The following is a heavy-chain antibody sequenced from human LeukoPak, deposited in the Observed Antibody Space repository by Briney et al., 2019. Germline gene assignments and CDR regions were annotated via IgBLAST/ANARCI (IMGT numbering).Heavy chain of an antibody. Sequence: ASVKLSCKVSGYTLTELSMHWVRQAPGKGLEWMGGFDPEDGETIYAQKFQGRATMTEDTSTDTAYMELSSLRSEDTAVYYCATQIWGSYLKAPGFDYWGQGTLVTVSS. CDR1: GYTLTELS. J-gene: IGHJ4*02. D-gene: IGHD3-16*02. V-gene: IGHV1-24*01. CDR2: FDPEDGET. CDR3: ATQIWGSYLKAPGFDY.